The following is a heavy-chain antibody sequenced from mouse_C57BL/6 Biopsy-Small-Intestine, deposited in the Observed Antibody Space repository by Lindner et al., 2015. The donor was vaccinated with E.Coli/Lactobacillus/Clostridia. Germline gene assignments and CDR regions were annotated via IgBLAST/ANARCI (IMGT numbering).Heavy chain of an antibody. D-gene: IGHD2-13*01. CDR3: AKGDGAYDEFDY. Sequence: VELQEVLDRRXVVDSGVLVRYPRKASGCTFTDYYINWVKQRPGQGLEWIGWIYPGNNNSKFNENFRDKATLTVDTSSNTAYMQLGSLTSEDSAVYFCAKGDGAYDEFDYWGQGTTLTVSS. CDR1: GCTFTDYY. V-gene: IGHV1-84*01. J-gene: IGHJ2*01. CDR2: IYPGNNNS.